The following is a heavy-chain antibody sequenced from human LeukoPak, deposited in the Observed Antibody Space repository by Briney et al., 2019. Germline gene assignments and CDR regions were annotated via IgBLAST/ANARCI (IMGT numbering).Heavy chain of an antibody. J-gene: IGHJ4*02. V-gene: IGHV1-2*06. CDR2: INPNSGGT. CDR3: ARDLHYYGSGSYCQHFDY. Sequence: ASVKVSRKASGYTFTGYYMHWVRQAPGQGLEWMGRINPNSGGTNYAQKFQGRVTMTRDTSISTAYMELSRLRSDDTAVYYCARDLHYYGSGSYCQHFDYWGQGTLVTVSS. CDR1: GYTFTGYY. D-gene: IGHD3-10*01.